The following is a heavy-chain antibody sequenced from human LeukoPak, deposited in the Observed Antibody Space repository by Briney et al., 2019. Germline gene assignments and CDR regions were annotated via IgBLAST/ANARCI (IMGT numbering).Heavy chain of an antibody. CDR3: ARNIRHFDY. J-gene: IGHJ4*02. Sequence: SETLSLTCAVSGYSISSGYYWGWIRQPTGKGLEWIGSIYHSGSTYYNPSLKSRVTISVDTSKNQFSLKLSSVTAADTAVYYCARNIRHFDYWGQGTLVTVSS. CDR1: GYSISSGYY. D-gene: IGHD1/OR15-1a*01. CDR2: IYHSGST. V-gene: IGHV4-38-2*01.